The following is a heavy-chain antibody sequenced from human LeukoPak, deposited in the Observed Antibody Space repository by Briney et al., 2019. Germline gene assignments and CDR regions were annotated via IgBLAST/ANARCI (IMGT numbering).Heavy chain of an antibody. J-gene: IGHJ4*02. D-gene: IGHD1-14*01. V-gene: IGHV4-39*07. CDR2: IYYSGST. CDR3: AREPIRYSRDSDY. Sequence: PSETLSLTCTVSGGSISSSSYYWGWIRQPPGKGLEWIGSIYYSGSTYYNPSLKSRVTISVDTSKNQFSLKLSSVTAADTAVYYCAREPIRYSRDSDYWGQGTLVTVSS. CDR1: GGSISSSSYY.